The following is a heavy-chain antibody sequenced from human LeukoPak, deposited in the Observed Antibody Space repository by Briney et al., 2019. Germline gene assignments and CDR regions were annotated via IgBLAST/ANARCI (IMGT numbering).Heavy chain of an antibody. CDR3: ARDRYSSK. Sequence: GGSLRLSCAASGFTFSSYWMHWVRQAPGKGLVWVSLINSDGRGTKNADSVKGRFTISRDNAKNTLYLQMNSLRAEDTAVYYCARDRYSSKWGQGTLVTVSS. CDR1: GFTFSSYW. CDR2: INSDGRGT. V-gene: IGHV3-74*01. D-gene: IGHD6-19*01. J-gene: IGHJ1*01.